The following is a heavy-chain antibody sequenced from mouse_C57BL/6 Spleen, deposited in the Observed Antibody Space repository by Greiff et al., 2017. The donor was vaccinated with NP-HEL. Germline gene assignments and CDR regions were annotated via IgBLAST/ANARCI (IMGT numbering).Heavy chain of an antibody. J-gene: IGHJ4*01. CDR1: GYTFTSYW. V-gene: IGHV1-64*01. Sequence: QVQLQQPGAELVKPGASVKLSCKASGYTFTSYWMHWVKQRPGQGLEWIGMIHPNSGSTNYNEKFKSKATLTVDKSSSTAYMQLSSLTSEDSAVYYCAREGLRDYAMDYWGQGTSVTVSS. D-gene: IGHD2-4*01. CDR2: IHPNSGST. CDR3: AREGLRDYAMDY.